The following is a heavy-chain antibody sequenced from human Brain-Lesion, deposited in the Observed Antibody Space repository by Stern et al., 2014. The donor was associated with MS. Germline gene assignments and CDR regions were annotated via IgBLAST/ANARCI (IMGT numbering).Heavy chain of an antibody. Sequence: QLQLQESGPGLVKPSETLSLTCTVAGGSVSSTSYAWAWIRQPPGKGLEWIGTIYYSGNTYYSPSLKSRLTISLETAKNQFSLQLRFVTAADTAVYYCAGEEDIRYCSGGSCTGNWFDPWGQGTLVTVSS. CDR2: IYYSGNT. CDR3: AGEEDIRYCSGGSCTGNWFDP. CDR1: GGSVSSTSYA. D-gene: IGHD2-15*01. V-gene: IGHV4-39*01. J-gene: IGHJ5*02.